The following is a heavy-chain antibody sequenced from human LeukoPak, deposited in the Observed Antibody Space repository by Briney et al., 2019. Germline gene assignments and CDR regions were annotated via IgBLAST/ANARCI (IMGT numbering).Heavy chain of an antibody. CDR3: ASDYRYYYDSSGFQSVV. D-gene: IGHD3-22*01. CDR1: GGSISSGDYY. V-gene: IGHV4-30-4*01. CDR2: IYYSGST. J-gene: IGHJ6*02. Sequence: SETLSLTCTVSGGSISSGDYYWSWICQPPGKGLEWIGYIYYSGSTYYNPSLKSRVTISVDTSKNQFSLKLSSVTAADTAVYYCASDYRYYYDSSGFQSVVWGQGTTVTVSS.